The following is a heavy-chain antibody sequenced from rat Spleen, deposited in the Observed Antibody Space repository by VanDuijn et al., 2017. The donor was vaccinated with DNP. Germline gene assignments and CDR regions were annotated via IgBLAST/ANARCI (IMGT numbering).Heavy chain of an antibody. J-gene: IGHJ2*01. Sequence: EVQLVESGGGLVQPGRSLKLSCVVSGITFSDHNMAWVRQAPTKGLEWVATISYDGSSTWYRDSVKGRFTISRDNAKSTLYLQMDSLRSEDTATYYCARHEATEGIDFDYWGQGVMVTVSS. V-gene: IGHV5-7*01. CDR3: ARHEATEGIDFDY. CDR2: ISYDGSST. CDR1: GITFSDHN. D-gene: IGHD1-11*01.